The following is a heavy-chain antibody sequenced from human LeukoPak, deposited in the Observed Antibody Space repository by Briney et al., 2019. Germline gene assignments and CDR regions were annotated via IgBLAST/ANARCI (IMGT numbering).Heavy chain of an antibody. CDR2: IKSKADGGTT. J-gene: IGHJ4*02. V-gene: IGHV3-15*01. CDR3: TSSVGSTPYSSSWLLVS. Sequence: GGSLRLSCAASGFTFSNAWMSWVRQAPGKGLEWVGRIKSKADGGTTDYAAPVKGRFTISRDDSRNTLYLQMNSLKTEDTAVYYCTSSVGSTPYSSSWLLVSWGQGTLVTVSS. CDR1: GFTFSNAW. D-gene: IGHD6-13*01.